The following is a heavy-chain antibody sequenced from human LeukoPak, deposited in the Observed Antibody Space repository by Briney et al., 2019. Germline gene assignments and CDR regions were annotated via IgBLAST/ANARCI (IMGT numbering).Heavy chain of an antibody. CDR1: GYTFTSYA. CDR3: AIMVRGAMGYFDY. D-gene: IGHD3-10*01. V-gene: IGHV7-4-1*02. Sequence: ASVKVSCKASGYTFTSYAMNWVRHAPGRGLEWVGWINTKTGNPTYAQGFTGRFVFSLDTSVSTAYLQISSLKAEDTAVYYCAIMVRGAMGYFDYWGQGTLVTVSS. CDR2: INTKTGNP. J-gene: IGHJ4*02.